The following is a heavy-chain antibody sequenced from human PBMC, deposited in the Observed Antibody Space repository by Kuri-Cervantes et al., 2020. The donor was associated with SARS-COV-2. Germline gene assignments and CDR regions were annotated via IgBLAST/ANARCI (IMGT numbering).Heavy chain of an antibody. J-gene: IGHJ6*03. CDR2: INHSGST. V-gene: IGHV4-34*01. CDR3: ARDAGYCSSTSCYPYYYYYMDV. Sequence: SETLSLTCAVYGGSFSGYYWSWIRQPPGKGLEWIGEINHSGSTNYNPSLKSRVTISVDTSKNQFSLKLSSVTAADTAVYYCARDAGYCSSTSCYPYYYYYMDVWGKGTTVTVSS. D-gene: IGHD2-2*01. CDR1: GGSFSGYY.